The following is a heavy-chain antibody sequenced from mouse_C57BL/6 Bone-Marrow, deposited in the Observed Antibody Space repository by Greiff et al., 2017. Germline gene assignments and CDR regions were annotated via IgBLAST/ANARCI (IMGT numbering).Heavy chain of an antibody. J-gene: IGHJ2*02. CDR2: ISTLAYSI. CDR3: ARNHPYGYYIDY. V-gene: IGHV5-15*01. Sequence: EVKLMESGAGLVKPGGSLKLSCAASGFTFTGYGMAWVRQTPGKGLEWVAFISTLAYSIYYADTVTGRFTFSRENSKNTLYLELSSLRSEDSAVYYCARNHPYGYYIDYWGQGTSLTVSS. CDR1: GFTFTGYG. D-gene: IGHD1-2*01.